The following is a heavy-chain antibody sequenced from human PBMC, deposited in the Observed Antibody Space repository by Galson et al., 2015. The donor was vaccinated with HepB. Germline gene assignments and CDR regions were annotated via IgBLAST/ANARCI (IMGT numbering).Heavy chain of an antibody. CDR1: GFTFSSYG. D-gene: IGHD6-19*01. V-gene: IGHV3-33*08. Sequence: SLRLSCAASGFTFSSYGMHWVRQAPGKGLEWVAVIWYDGSNKYYADSVKGRFTISRDNSKNTLYRQMNSLRAEDTAVYYCAGRGQWLGYNWFDPWGQGTL. CDR2: IWYDGSNK. J-gene: IGHJ5*02. CDR3: AGRGQWLGYNWFDP.